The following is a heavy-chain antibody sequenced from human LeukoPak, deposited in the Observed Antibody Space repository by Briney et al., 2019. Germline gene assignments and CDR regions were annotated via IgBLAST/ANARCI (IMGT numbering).Heavy chain of an antibody. Sequence: PSGTLSLTCAVSGGCISSSNWWSWVRQPPGKGLEWIGEIYHSGSTNYNPSLKSRVTISVDKSKNQFSLKLSSVTAADTAVYYCAFRIDFWGGPYYYYGMDVWGQGTTVTVSS. D-gene: IGHD3-3*01. CDR3: AFRIDFWGGPYYYYGMDV. CDR1: GGCISSSNW. CDR2: IYHSGST. V-gene: IGHV4-4*02. J-gene: IGHJ6*02.